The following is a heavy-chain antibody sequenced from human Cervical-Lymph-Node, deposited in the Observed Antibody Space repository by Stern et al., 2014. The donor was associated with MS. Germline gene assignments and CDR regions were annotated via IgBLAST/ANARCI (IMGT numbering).Heavy chain of an antibody. V-gene: IGHV4-4*02. J-gene: IGHJ4*02. CDR2: VYHTGIA. CDR1: GDSISNDKW. D-gene: IGHD2-2*01. CDR3: ARDQGFQLMNS. Sequence: QVQLQESGPGLVRPSGTLSLTCAVSGDSISNDKWWSWVRQPPGKGLEWMGQVYHTGIANYDPSLKSRVTISVDKSKNQFSLRLTSMTAADTAVYYCARDQGFQLMNSWGQGTLVIVSS.